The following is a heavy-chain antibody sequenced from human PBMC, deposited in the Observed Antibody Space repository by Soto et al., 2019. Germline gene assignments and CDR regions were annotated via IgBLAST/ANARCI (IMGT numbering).Heavy chain of an antibody. J-gene: IGHJ3*02. CDR2: INPATGAA. CDR3: ARGGGVGVAGSAAFDM. CDR1: GYPVTAYY. V-gene: IGHV1-2*02. Sequence: QLHLVQSGAVVKKPGASVTVSCSASGYPVTAYYMHWLRQAPGRGLEWMGGINPATGAAKYTQTFQGRVTMARDTSTSTVVMELSGLTSEDTAVFYCARGGGVGVAGSAAFDMWGQGTLVTVSS. D-gene: IGHD3-3*01.